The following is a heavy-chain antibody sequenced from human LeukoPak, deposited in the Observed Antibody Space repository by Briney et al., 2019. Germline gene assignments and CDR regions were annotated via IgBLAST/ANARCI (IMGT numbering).Heavy chain of an antibody. CDR3: ARGRGNTIPWT. Sequence: SETLSLTCTVSGDSVSTYYWNWIRQPPGKGLEWIGYIYTGTTTYNPSLKSRVTISVDTSKKQVSLKLSSVTAADTAVYYCARGRGNTIPWTWGQRTLVTVSS. V-gene: IGHV4-59*02. D-gene: IGHD3-3*01. J-gene: IGHJ5*02. CDR2: IYTGTT. CDR1: GDSVSTYY.